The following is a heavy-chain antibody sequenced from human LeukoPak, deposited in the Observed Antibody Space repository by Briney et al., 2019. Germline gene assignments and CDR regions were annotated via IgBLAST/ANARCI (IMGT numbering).Heavy chain of an antibody. V-gene: IGHV4-39*07. CDR2: INHSGST. J-gene: IGHJ4*02. CDR1: GGSISSGGYY. CDR3: ARGRPHDPSGYDYSHFDY. Sequence: PSETLSLTCTVSGGSISSGGYYWSWIRQPPGKGLEWIGEINHSGSTNYNPSLKSRVTISVDTSKNQFSLKLSSVTAADTAVYYCARGRPHDPSGYDYSHFDYWGQGTLVTVSS. D-gene: IGHD5-12*01.